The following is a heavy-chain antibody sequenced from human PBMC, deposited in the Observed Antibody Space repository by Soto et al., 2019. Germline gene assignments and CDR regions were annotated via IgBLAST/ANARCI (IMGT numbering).Heavy chain of an antibody. CDR2: IYYSGST. CDR1: GGSISSGGYY. V-gene: IGHV4-31*03. D-gene: IGHD4-17*01. CDR3: ARLHGDYERYYYYYGMDV. Sequence: QVQLQESGPGLVKPSQTLSLTCTVSGGSISSGGYYWSWIRQHPGKGLEWIGYIYYSGSTYYNPYLKSRVTISVDTSKNQFSLKLSSVTAADPAVYYCARLHGDYERYYYYYGMDVWCQGTTVTVSS. J-gene: IGHJ6*02.